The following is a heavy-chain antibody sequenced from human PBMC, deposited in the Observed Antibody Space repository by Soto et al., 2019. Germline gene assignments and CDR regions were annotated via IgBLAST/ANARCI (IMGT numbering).Heavy chain of an antibody. V-gene: IGHV1-18*01. CDR3: ARDFDIPDY. D-gene: IGHD3-9*01. CDR1: GYTFSSYG. CDR2: TSTHNDNR. Sequence: GASVKVSCKASGYTFSSYGISWVRQAPGQGLEWMGWTSTHNDNRNYVQKFQGRVTMTTDTSTSTAYMELRSLRSDDTAVYYCARDFDIPDYWGQGTLVTVSS. J-gene: IGHJ4*02.